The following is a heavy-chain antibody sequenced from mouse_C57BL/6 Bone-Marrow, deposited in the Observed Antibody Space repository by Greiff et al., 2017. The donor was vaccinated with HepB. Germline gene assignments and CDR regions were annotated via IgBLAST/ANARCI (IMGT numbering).Heavy chain of an antibody. Sequence: QVQLQQPGAELVRPGSSVKLSCKASGYTFTSYWMHWVKQRPIQGLEWIGNIDPSDSETHYNQKFKDKATLTVEKSSSTAYMQLSSLTSEDSAVYYCALLFYAMDYWGQGTSVTVSS. D-gene: IGHD6-1*01. CDR2: IDPSDSET. CDR3: ALLFYAMDY. CDR1: GYTFTSYW. J-gene: IGHJ4*01. V-gene: IGHV1-52*01.